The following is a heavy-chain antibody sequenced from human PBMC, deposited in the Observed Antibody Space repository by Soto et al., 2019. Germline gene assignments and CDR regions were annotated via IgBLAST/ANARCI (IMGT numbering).Heavy chain of an antibody. CDR2: IVPVFGRP. J-gene: IGHJ4*02. V-gene: IGHV1-69*13. CDR1: GYTFTSYG. D-gene: IGHD5-12*01. CDR3: AREGSGYNF. Sequence: ASVKVSCKASGYTFTSYGISWVRQAPGQGLEWMGGIVPVFGRPNYAQRFRGRLTITADESTSTGYMELISLRSDDTAVYYCAREGSGYNFWGQGTQVTVSS.